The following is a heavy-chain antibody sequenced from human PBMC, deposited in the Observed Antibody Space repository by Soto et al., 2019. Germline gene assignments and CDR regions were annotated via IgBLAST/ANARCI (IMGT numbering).Heavy chain of an antibody. V-gene: IGHV4-59*01. CDR2: IYYSGST. J-gene: IGHJ6*02. CDR3: ARVKRELELPADYYYYGMDV. D-gene: IGHD1-7*01. CDR1: GGSISSYY. Sequence: SETLSLTCTVSGGSISSYYWSWIRQPPGKGLEWIGYIYYSGSTNYNPSLKSRVTISVDTSKNQFSLKLSSVTAADTAVYYCARVKRELELPADYYYYGMDVWGQGTTVTVSS.